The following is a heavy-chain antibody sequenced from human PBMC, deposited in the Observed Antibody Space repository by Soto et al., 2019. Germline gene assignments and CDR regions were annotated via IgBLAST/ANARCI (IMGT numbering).Heavy chain of an antibody. CDR3: GRSLVVTAIDY. D-gene: IGHD2-21*02. CDR2: IVVGSGNT. V-gene: IGHV1-58*01. Sequence: SVKVSCKASGFTFTSSAVQWVRQARGQRLEWIGWIVVGSGNTNYAQKFQERVTITRDMSTSTAYMELSSLRSEDTAVYYCGRSLVVTAIDYWGQGTLVTVSS. CDR1: GFTFTSSA. J-gene: IGHJ4*02.